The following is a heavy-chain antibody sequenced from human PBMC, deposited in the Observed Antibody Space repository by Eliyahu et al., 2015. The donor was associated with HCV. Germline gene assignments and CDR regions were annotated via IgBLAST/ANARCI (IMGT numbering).Heavy chain of an antibody. CDR2: ISWDGGST. V-gene: IGHV3-43*01. J-gene: IGHJ5*02. CDR3: AKGXPNYGLPWFDP. CDR1: GFTFDDYT. Sequence: VQPGGSLRLSCAASGFTFDDYTMHWVRQAPGKGLEWVSLISWDGGSTYYADSVKGRFTISRDNSKNSLYLQMNXLRTEDTALYYCAKGXPNYGLPWFDPWGQGTLVTVSS. D-gene: IGHD4/OR15-4a*01.